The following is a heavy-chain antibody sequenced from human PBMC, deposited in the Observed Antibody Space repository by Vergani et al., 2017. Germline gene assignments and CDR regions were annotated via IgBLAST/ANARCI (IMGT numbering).Heavy chain of an antibody. V-gene: IGHV3-23*01. J-gene: IGHJ3*02. D-gene: IGHD4-17*01. CDR2: ISGSGGST. Sequence: EVQLLESGGGLVQPGGSLRLSCAASGFTFSSYAMSWVRQAPGKGLEWVSAISGSGGSTYYADSVKGRFTISRDKSKNTLYLQMNSLRAEDTAVYYCAKDPVTNDYGDYGDAFDNWGQGTMVTVSS. CDR3: AKDPVTNDYGDYGDAFDN. CDR1: GFTFSSYA.